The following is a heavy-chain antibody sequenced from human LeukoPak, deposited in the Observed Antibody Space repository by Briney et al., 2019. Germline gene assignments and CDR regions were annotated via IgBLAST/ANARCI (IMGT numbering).Heavy chain of an antibody. CDR2: ISYDGSNK. J-gene: IGHJ6*02. V-gene: IGHV3-30*03. D-gene: IGHD2-15*01. CDR3: TTDRPSLGYHQSGVPYYYYGMDV. Sequence: GGSLRLSCAASGFTFSSYGMHWVRQAPGKGLEWVAVISYDGSNKYYADSVKGRFTISRDNSKNTLYLQMNSLKTEDTAVYYCTTDRPSLGYHQSGVPYYYYGMDVWGQGTTVTVSS. CDR1: GFTFSSYG.